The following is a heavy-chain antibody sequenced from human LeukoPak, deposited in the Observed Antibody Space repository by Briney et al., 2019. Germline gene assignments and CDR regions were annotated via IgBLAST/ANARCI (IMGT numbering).Heavy chain of an antibody. Sequence: SETLSLTCTVSGGSISSYYWSWIRQPPGKGLEWIGYIYYSGSTNYNPSLKSRVTISVDTSKNQFSLKLSSVTAPNTAVYYCAGTSITMVRGAYFDYWGQGTLVTVSS. V-gene: IGHV4-59*01. D-gene: IGHD3-10*01. J-gene: IGHJ4*02. CDR3: AGTSITMVRGAYFDY. CDR1: GGSISSYY. CDR2: IYYSGST.